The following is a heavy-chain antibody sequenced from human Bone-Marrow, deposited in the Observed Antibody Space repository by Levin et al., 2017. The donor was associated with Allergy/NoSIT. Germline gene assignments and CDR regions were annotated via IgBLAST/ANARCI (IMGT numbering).Heavy chain of an antibody. D-gene: IGHD3-10*01. CDR1: GFTFNNYW. Sequence: PGGSLRLSCAASGFTFNNYWMYWVRQAPGKGLVWVSRINNDGSITNYADSVKGRFTISRDNAKNTVYLQMSSLRAEDTAVYYCARSHFGPGYWGQGTLVTVSS. J-gene: IGHJ4*02. CDR3: ARSHFGPGY. CDR2: INNDGSIT. V-gene: IGHV3-74*01.